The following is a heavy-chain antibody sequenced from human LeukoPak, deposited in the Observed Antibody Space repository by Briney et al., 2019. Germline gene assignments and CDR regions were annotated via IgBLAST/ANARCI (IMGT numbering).Heavy chain of an antibody. CDR3: ARDATAGYSSG. CDR2: IYSGGST. J-gene: IGHJ4*02. V-gene: IGHV3-66*02. CDR1: GFTVSSNY. D-gene: IGHD6-19*01. Sequence: PGGSLRLSCAASGFTVSSNYMSWVRQAPGKGLEWVSVIYSGGSTYYADSVKGRFTISRDNSKNTLYLQMNSLGAEDTAVYYCARDATAGYSSGWGQGTLVTVSS.